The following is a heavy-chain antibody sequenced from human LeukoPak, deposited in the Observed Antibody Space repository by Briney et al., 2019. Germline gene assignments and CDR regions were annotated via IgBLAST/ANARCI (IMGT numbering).Heavy chain of an antibody. CDR2: IRSKAYGGTT. J-gene: IGHJ4*02. Sequence: PGGSLRLSCTASGFTFGDYAMSWARQAPGKGLEWVGFIRSKAYGGTTEYAASVKGRFTISRDDSKSIAYLQMNSLKTEDTAVYYCTSEDIVVVPAARLTRFDYWGQGTLVTVSS. V-gene: IGHV3-49*04. CDR1: GFTFGDYA. CDR3: TSEDIVVVPAARLTRFDY. D-gene: IGHD2-2*01.